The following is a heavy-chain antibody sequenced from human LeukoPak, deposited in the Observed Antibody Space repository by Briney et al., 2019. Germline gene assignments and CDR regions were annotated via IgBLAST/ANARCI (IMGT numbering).Heavy chain of an antibody. J-gene: IGHJ2*01. V-gene: IGHV3-23*01. D-gene: IGHD3-22*01. CDR2: ISGSGGST. Sequence: GGTLRLSCAASGFTFSSYGMSWVRQAPGKGLEWVSAISGSGGSTYYADSVKGRFTISRDNSKNTLYLQMNSLRAEDTAVYYCARRKVGDYFDSSGYYYDWYFDLWGRGTLVTVSS. CDR3: ARRKVGDYFDSSGYYYDWYFDL. CDR1: GFTFSSYG.